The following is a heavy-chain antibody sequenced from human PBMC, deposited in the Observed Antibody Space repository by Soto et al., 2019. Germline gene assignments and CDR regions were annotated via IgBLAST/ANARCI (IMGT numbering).Heavy chain of an antibody. J-gene: IGHJ5*02. Sequence: TSETLSLTCVVSGASISSYYWSWIRQPPGKGLEWIGYIYYSGSTNYNPSLKSRVTISVDTSKNQFSLKLSSVTAADTAVYYCARGTREWWQLLLPDKFDPWGQGTLVTVSS. CDR2: IYYSGST. CDR3: ARGTREWWQLLLPDKFDP. D-gene: IGHD2-15*01. V-gene: IGHV4-59*01. CDR1: GASISSYY.